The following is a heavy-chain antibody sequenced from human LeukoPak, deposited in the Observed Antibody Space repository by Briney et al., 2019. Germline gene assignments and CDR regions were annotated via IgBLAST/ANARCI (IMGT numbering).Heavy chain of an antibody. CDR2: IYYSGST. Sequence: PSETLSLTCTVSGGSISSYYWSWIRQPPGKGLEWIGYIYYSGSTNYNPSLKSRVTISVDMSKNQFSLKLSSVAAADTAVYYCARAPFDYYDSSGYYFDAFDIWGQGTMVTVSS. CDR1: GGSISSYY. V-gene: IGHV4-59*01. D-gene: IGHD3-22*01. CDR3: ARAPFDYYDSSGYYFDAFDI. J-gene: IGHJ3*02.